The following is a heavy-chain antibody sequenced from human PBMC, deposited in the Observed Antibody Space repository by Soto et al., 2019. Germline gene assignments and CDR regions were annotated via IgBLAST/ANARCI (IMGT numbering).Heavy chain of an antibody. CDR3: ARDYSSGYYWDDY. CDR1: GFTFSSYS. V-gene: IGHV3-21*02. Sequence: EVQLVESGGGLVKPGGSLRLSCAASGFTFSSYSMNWVRQAPGKGLEWVSSFSSSSSSIYYADSVKGRFTISRDDAKNSLYLQMNSLRAEDTAVYYCARDYSSGYYWDDYWGQGTLVTVSS. CDR2: FSSSSSSI. D-gene: IGHD3-22*01. J-gene: IGHJ4*02.